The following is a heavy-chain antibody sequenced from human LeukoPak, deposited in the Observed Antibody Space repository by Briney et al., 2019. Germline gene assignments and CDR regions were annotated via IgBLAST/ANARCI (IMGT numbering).Heavy chain of an antibody. CDR1: GGSFGGYY. J-gene: IGHJ4*02. CDR3: ARRYGWSDS. Sequence: SETLSLTCAVYGGSFGGYYWSWIRQPPGQGLEWIGEINHSGSTNYNPSLKSRVTISVDTSKNQFSLKLSSVTAADTAIYYCARRYGWSDSWGQGSLVTVTS. V-gene: IGHV4-34*01. D-gene: IGHD1-26*01. CDR2: INHSGST.